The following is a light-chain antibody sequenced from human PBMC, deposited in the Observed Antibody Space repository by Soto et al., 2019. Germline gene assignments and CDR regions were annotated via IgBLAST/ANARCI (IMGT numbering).Light chain of an antibody. J-gene: IGKJ1*01. CDR2: DAS. V-gene: IGKV1-5*01. Sequence: DIQMTQSPSTLSASVGDRVTITCRASQSISGYLAWYQQKPGTAPNLLIYDASNLESGVPSRFSGSGSGTEFTLTISSLQPDDFATYYCQQYETYQWTFARGTKVEIK. CDR1: QSISGY. CDR3: QQYETYQWT.